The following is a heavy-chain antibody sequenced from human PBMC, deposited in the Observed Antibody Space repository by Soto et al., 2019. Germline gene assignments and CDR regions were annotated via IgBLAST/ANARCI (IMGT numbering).Heavy chain of an antibody. CDR2: ISGSGTGT. D-gene: IGHD1-26*01. J-gene: IGHJ4*02. Sequence: EVRLLESGGGLVQPGGSLRLSCEASGVTFSTYAMNWVRQAPGKGLEWLSLISGSGTGTYYADSVKGRFTISRDNSKNTLYLQMNSLRAEDTAIYFCAKDQGNTVVGASRGFGHWGQGTLVTVPS. V-gene: IGHV3-23*01. CDR1: GVTFSTYA. CDR3: AKDQGNTVVGASRGFGH.